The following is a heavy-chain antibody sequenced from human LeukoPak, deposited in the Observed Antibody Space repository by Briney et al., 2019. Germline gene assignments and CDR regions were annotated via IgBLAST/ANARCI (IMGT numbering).Heavy chain of an antibody. V-gene: IGHV3-23*01. CDR3: GNQAMGYYYYGMDV. D-gene: IGHD5-18*01. CDR1: GFSFSSYA. J-gene: IGHJ6*02. Sequence: GGSLRLSCAASGFSFSSYAMSWVRQAPGKGLEWVSAISGSGGSTYYADSVKGRFTISRDNSKNTLYVQMNSLRAEDTAVYYCGNQAMGYYYYGMDVWGQGTTVTVSS. CDR2: ISGSGGST.